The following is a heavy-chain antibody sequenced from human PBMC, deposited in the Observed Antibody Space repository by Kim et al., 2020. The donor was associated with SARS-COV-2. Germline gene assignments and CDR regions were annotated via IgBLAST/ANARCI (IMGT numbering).Heavy chain of an antibody. CDR3: ARSGGDCSGGSCYLAWFDP. CDR1: GFTSSSYA. D-gene: IGHD2-15*01. V-gene: IGHV3-23*01. CDR2: ISGTGGNT. J-gene: IGHJ5*02. Sequence: GGSLRLSCAASGFTSSSYAMGWVRQAPGKGLEWVSVISGTGGNTYYAESVKGRFTISRDNSKNTVYLQMDRLRVEDTAVYYCARSGGDCSGGSCYLAWFDPWGKGTPVTVSS.